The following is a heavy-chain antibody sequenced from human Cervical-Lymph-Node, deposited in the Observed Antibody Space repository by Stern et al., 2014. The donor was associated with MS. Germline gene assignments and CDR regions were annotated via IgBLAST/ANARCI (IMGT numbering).Heavy chain of an antibody. CDR1: GGSISNYY. Sequence: QMHLQESGTGLVKPSETLSLTCTVSGGSISNYYWSWNRQPPGKGLEWIGYIYYSGSTNYNPSLKSRVTISVDTSKNQFSLKLSSVTAADTAVYYCARGAADGPDYWGQGTLVTVSS. CDR3: ARGAADGPDY. V-gene: IGHV4-59*01. CDR2: IYYSGST. J-gene: IGHJ4*02. D-gene: IGHD6-25*01.